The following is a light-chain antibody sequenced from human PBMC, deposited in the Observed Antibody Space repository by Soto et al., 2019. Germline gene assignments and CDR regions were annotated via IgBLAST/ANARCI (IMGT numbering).Light chain of an antibody. CDR1: SGSIASNY. CDR3: QSYDSSNYV. J-gene: IGLJ1*01. V-gene: IGLV6-57*04. Sequence: NFMLTQPHSVSESPGKTVTTSSTRSSGSIASNYVQWYQQRPGSAPTTVIYEDNQRPSGVPDRFSGSIDSSSNSASLTISGLKTEDEADYYCQSYDSSNYVFGTGTKLTVL. CDR2: EDN.